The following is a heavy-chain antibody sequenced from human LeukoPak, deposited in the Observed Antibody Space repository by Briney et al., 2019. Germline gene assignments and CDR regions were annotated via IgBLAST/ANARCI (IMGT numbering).Heavy chain of an antibody. CDR1: GFTFSDYY. V-gene: IGHV3-7*01. D-gene: IGHD3-9*01. Sequence: GGSLRLSCAASGFTFSDYYMSWVRQAPGKGLEWVANIKQDGSEKYYVDSVKGRFTISRDNAKNSLYLQMNSLRAEDTAVYYCATAVKHWLDAYWGQGTLVTVSS. J-gene: IGHJ4*02. CDR3: ATAVKHWLDAY. CDR2: IKQDGSEK.